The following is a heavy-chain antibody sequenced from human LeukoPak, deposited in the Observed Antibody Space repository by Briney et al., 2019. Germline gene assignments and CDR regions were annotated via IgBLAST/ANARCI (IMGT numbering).Heavy chain of an antibody. D-gene: IGHD1-1*01. J-gene: IGHJ4*02. CDR3: AKGTTTPGFLDY. CDR2: VNGDNSIT. Sequence: PGGSLRLSCAASGFTFSSYAMNWVRQAPGKGLEWVSAVNGDNSITKYADSVEGRFTISRDNSKNTLYLQMNSLRVDDTAIYYCAKGTTTPGFLDYWGQGTPVTVSS. CDR1: GFTFSSYA. V-gene: IGHV3-23*01.